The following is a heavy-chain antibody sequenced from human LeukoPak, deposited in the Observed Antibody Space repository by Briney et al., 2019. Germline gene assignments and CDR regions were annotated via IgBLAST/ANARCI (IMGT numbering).Heavy chain of an antibody. V-gene: IGHV3-66*01. CDR1: GFTFSTYA. D-gene: IGHD3-3*01. CDR3: ARDLFGVTTYYFDY. J-gene: IGHJ4*02. Sequence: PGGSLRLSCAASGFTFSTYAMNWVRQAPGEGLEWVSVIYSGGSTYYADSVKGRFTISRDNSKNTLYLQMNSLRAEDTAVYYCARDLFGVTTYYFDYWGQGTLVTVSS. CDR2: IYSGGST.